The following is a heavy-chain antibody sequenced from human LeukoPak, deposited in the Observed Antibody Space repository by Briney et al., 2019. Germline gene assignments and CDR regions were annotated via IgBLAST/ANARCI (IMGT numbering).Heavy chain of an antibody. CDR2: IRYSGSN. V-gene: IGHV4-39*01. CDR1: GGCISSSSYY. CDR3: ARQDYYGSGNYVYYYGLDV. D-gene: IGHD3-10*01. Sequence: AETLSLTCTVSGGCISSSSYYWGWIRQPPGKGLEWIGSIRYSGSNYYNPSLNSRVTLCEATSKNQFSMKMSSVTAADTAVYYCARQDYYGSGNYVYYYGLDVWGPGTTVTVSS. J-gene: IGHJ6*02.